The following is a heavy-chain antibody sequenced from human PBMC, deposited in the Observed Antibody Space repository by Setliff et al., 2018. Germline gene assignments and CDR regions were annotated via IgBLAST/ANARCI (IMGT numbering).Heavy chain of an antibody. CDR2: FHPYSGHT. V-gene: IGHV1-2*06. CDR3: ARERYFDY. Sequence: ASVKVSCKASGYIFNNYFLHWVRQAPGQGLEWMGRFHPYSGHTNYAQNFQGRVTMTMDASISTAYMELNTLRSDDTAVYYCARERYFDYWGQGTLVTVSS. J-gene: IGHJ4*02. CDR1: GYIFNNYF.